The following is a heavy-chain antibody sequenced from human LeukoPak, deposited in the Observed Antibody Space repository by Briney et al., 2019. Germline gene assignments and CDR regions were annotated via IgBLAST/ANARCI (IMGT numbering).Heavy chain of an antibody. D-gene: IGHD2-2*01. CDR2: MNPNSGNT. CDR1: GYTLTSYD. J-gene: IGHJ5*02. V-gene: IGHV1-8*01. Sequence: GASVKVSCKASGYTLTSYDINWVRQATGQGLEWMGWMNPNSGNTGYAQKFQGRVTMTRNTSISTAYMELSSLRSEDTAVYYCARGVLVYCSSTSCYQRFDPWGQGTLVTVSS. CDR3: ARGVLVYCSSTSCYQRFDP.